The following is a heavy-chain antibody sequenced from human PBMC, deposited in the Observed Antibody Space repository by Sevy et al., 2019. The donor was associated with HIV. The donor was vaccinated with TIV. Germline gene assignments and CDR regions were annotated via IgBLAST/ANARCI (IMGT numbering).Heavy chain of an antibody. V-gene: IGHV1-69*04. CDR2: IIPILGIA. CDR1: GGTFSSYA. D-gene: IGHD3-22*01. J-gene: IGHJ4*02. CDR3: ASELYYYDSSGYMGPSAY. Sequence: ASVKVSCKASGGTFSSYAISWVRQAPGQGLEWMGRIIPILGIANYAQKFQGRVTITADKSTSTAYMELSSLRSEDTAVYYCASELYYYDSSGYMGPSAYWGQRTLVTVSS.